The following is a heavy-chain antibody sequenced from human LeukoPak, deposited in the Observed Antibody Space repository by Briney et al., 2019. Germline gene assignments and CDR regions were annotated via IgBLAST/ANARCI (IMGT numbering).Heavy chain of an antibody. CDR2: IKQDGTEK. J-gene: IGHJ4*02. CDR1: GFTFSNYW. D-gene: IGHD1-26*01. V-gene: IGHV3-7*01. Sequence: AGGSLRLSCAASGFTFSNYWMTWVRQAPGKGLEWVANIKQDGTEKYYVDSVKGRFTISRDNAKNSLYLQMNSLRAEDTAVYYCARDRYGSYWGQGTLVTVSS. CDR3: ARDRYGSY.